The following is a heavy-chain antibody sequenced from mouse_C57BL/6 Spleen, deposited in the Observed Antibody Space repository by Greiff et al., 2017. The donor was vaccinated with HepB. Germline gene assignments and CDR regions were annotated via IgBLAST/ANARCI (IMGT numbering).Heavy chain of an antibody. CDR2: IDPSDSYT. CDR1: GYTFTSYW. CDR3: ARSHYSNYVWFAY. J-gene: IGHJ3*01. V-gene: IGHV1-69*01. Sequence: VKQSCKASGYTFTSYWMHWVKQRPGQGLEWIGEIDPSDSYTNYNQKFKGKSTLTVDKSSSTAYMQLSSLTSEDSAVYYCARSHYSNYVWFAYWGQGTLVTVSA. D-gene: IGHD2-5*01.